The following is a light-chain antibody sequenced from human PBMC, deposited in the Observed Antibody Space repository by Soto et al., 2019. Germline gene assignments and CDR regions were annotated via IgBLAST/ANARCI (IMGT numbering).Light chain of an antibody. Sequence: EIVLTQSPATLSLSPGERATLSCRASQKIGTFLAWYQQKPGQAPRLLFYVASNRATGVPPRFSGSGSGTDFTLTISSLEPEDLAVYYCQHRFNWPLTFGGGTKVEIK. CDR1: QKIGTF. J-gene: IGKJ4*01. V-gene: IGKV3-11*01. CDR2: VAS. CDR3: QHRFNWPLT.